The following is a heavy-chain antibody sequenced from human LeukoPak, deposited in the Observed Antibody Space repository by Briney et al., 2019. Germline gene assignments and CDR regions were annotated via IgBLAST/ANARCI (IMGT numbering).Heavy chain of an antibody. Sequence: GGSRRLSCSASGFTVSSNYMSWVRQAPGKGLEWVSIIYSGGSTYYADSVKGRFTISRDSSKNTLYLQMNSLRAEDTAVYYCASKDPYDSSAYLLDYWGQGTLVTVSS. V-gene: IGHV3-66*01. J-gene: IGHJ4*02. CDR2: IYSGGST. D-gene: IGHD3-22*01. CDR1: GFTVSSNY. CDR3: ASKDPYDSSAYLLDY.